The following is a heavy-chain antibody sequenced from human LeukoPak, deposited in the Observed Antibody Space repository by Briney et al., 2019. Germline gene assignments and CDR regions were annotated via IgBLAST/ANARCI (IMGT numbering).Heavy chain of an antibody. CDR3: ARAAKMVRGAIVRYYYYMDV. CDR1: GGSFSGYY. Sequence: SETLSLTCAVYGGSFSGYYWSWIRQPPGKGLEWIGRIYTSGSTNYNPSLKSRVTISVDTSKNQFSLKLSSVSAADTAVYYCARAAKMVRGAIVRYYYYMDVWGKGTTVTISS. J-gene: IGHJ6*03. CDR2: IYTSGST. D-gene: IGHD3-10*01. V-gene: IGHV4-4*08.